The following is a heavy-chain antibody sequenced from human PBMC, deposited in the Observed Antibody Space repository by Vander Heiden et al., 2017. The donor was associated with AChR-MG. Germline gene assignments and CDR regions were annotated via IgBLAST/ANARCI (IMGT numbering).Heavy chain of an antibody. Sequence: QVQLQESGPRLAKPSATLSPTCAVSGYSISSSNWWGWIRQPPGKGLEWIGYISYSGGTYYNPSLKSRVTMSVDTSKNQFSLKLSSVTAVDTAVYYCARGTRGFDYWGQGTLVTVSS. CDR2: ISYSGGT. D-gene: IGHD2-2*01. CDR1: GYSISSSNW. J-gene: IGHJ4*02. V-gene: IGHV4-28*03. CDR3: ARGTRGFDY.